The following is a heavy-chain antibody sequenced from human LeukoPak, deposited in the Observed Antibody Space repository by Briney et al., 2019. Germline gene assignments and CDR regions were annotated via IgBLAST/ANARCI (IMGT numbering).Heavy chain of an antibody. J-gene: IGHJ1*01. CDR3: ARVTTVVKYFQH. D-gene: IGHD4-23*01. CDR2: IFYSGST. Sequence: SETLSLTCTVSDGPISSGGYYWSWIRQHPGKGLEWIGFIFYSGSTYYNPSLKSRVTISLDTSKNQFSLKLSSVTAADTAVYYCARVTTVVKYFQHWGQGTLVTVSS. V-gene: IGHV4-31*03. CDR1: DGPISSGGYY.